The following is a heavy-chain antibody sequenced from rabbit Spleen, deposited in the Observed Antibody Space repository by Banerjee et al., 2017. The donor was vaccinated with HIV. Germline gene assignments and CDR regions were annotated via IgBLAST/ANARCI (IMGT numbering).Heavy chain of an antibody. Sequence: QEQLVESGGGLVQPEGSLTLTCTASGFDFSSGYDMCWVRQAPGKGLEWIACIAAGGSGYTYYANWAKRRFTISRSSSTAVTLQMTGLTVADTATYFCARAAEDNHYTPDCFTLWGQGTLVTVS. CDR1: GFDFSSGYD. D-gene: IGHD8-1*01. J-gene: IGHJ4*01. CDR3: ARAAEDNHYTPDCFTL. CDR2: IAAGGSGYT. V-gene: IGHV1S45*01.